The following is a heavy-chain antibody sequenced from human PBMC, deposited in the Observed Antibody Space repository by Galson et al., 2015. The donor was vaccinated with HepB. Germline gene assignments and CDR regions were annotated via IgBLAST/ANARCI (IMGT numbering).Heavy chain of an antibody. V-gene: IGHV3-23*01. D-gene: IGHD4-23*01. Sequence: SLRLSCAVSGITFSTYAMSWVRQAPGRGLEWVSAISGSAGRTWYADSVKGRFTISRDKSNNMVFLQMNNLRADDTAIYYCAKEGTGTCNSAPCMDYWGRGTLVTVSS. CDR2: ISGSAGRT. CDR1: GITFSTYA. J-gene: IGHJ4*02. CDR3: AKEGTGTCNSAPCMDY.